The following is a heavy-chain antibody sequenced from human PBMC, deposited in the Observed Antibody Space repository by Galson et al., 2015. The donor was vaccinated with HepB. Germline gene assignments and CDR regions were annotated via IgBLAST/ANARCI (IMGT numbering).Heavy chain of an antibody. J-gene: IGHJ4*02. CDR1: GFTFSRHA. D-gene: IGHD3-10*01. V-gene: IGHV3-30*04. CDR3: ASDLDGSGIFYNMLAY. Sequence: SLRLSCAASGFTFSRHAFHWVRQAPGKGLQWLSLISSDINTKNYADSVKGRFSVSRDNSRDTVYLQMKGLRPEDTAVYFCASDLDGSGIFYNMLAYWGQGIMVTVSS. CDR2: ISSDINTK.